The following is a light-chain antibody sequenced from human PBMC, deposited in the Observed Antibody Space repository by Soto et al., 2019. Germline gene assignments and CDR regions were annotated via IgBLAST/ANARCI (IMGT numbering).Light chain of an antibody. J-gene: IGLJ3*02. Sequence: QSVLTQPPSASGTPGQRVTISCSGSSSNIGRNTVKWYRQLPGTAPKLLIGSSDQRPSGVPDRFSGSQSGTSASLAISGLQSGDEADYLCAAWDDSLNAWAFGGGTKLTVL. CDR2: SSD. CDR3: AAWDDSLNAWA. CDR1: SSNIGRNT. V-gene: IGLV1-44*01.